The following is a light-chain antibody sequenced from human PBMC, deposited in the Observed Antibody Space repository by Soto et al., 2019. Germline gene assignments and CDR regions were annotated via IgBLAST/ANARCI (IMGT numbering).Light chain of an antibody. CDR1: SSDVGAYNY. V-gene: IGLV2-14*01. J-gene: IGLJ2*01. Sequence: QSALTQPASVSGSPGQSITISCTGTSSDVGAYNYVSWYQQHPGKAPKLMIYDVSSRPSGVSDRFSGSKSGNTASLTISGLQAEDEADYYCSSYTTNSIVVFGGGTKVTVL. CDR2: DVS. CDR3: SSYTTNSIVV.